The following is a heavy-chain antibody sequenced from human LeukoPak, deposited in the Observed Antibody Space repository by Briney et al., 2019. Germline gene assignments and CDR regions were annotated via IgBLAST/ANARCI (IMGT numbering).Heavy chain of an antibody. Sequence: SVKVSCKASGFTFTSSAVQWVRQARGQRLEWIGWSVVGSGNTNYAQKFQERVTITRDMSTSTAYMELSSLRSEDTAVYYCAKYPSGWYLSKYFDYWGQGTLVTVSS. CDR3: AKYPSGWYLSKYFDY. CDR1: GFTFTSSA. J-gene: IGHJ4*02. D-gene: IGHD6-19*01. V-gene: IGHV1-58*01. CDR2: SVVGSGNT.